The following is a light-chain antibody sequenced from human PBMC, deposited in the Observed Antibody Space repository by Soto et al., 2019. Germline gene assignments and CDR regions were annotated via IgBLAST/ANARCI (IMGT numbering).Light chain of an antibody. J-gene: IGKJ2*01. CDR1: QDIRND. CDR2: GTS. Sequence: AIQMTQSPSSLSVSVGDRVTITCRASQDIRNDLGWYQQKPGKAPKLLIYGTSNLQSGVPSRFSGSGSGTDFTLTINRLQPEDFAIYYCQQYDSFSPYTFGQGTKLEI. CDR3: QQYDSFSPYT. V-gene: IGKV1-6*01.